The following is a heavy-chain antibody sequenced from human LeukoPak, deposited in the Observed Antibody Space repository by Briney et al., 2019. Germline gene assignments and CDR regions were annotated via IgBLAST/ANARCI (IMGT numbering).Heavy chain of an antibody. CDR2: INHSGST. D-gene: IGHD3-16*02. V-gene: IGHV4-34*01. CDR3: ARSHDHLWGNYPDY. J-gene: IGHJ4*02. Sequence: SETLSLTCAVYGGSFSGYYWSWIRQPPGKGLEWIGEINHSGSTNYNPSLKSRVTISVDTSKNQFFLRLNSVTAADTAMYYCARSHDHLWGNYPDYWGQGTLVTVSS. CDR1: GGSFSGYY.